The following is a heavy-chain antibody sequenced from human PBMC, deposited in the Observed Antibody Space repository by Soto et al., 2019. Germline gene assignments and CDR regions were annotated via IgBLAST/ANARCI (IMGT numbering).Heavy chain of an antibody. Sequence: QVQLVQSGAEVKKPGSSVKVSCKASGGTFSSYTISWVRQAPGQRLEWMGRIIPILNIANYAQNFQGRVTITADKSTSTAYMELSSLSSEDTAVYYCATERDMTSVTPGYFDYWGQGTLVTVSS. CDR2: IIPILNIA. V-gene: IGHV1-69*08. CDR1: GGTFSSYT. J-gene: IGHJ4*02. CDR3: ATERDMTSVTPGYFDY. D-gene: IGHD4-17*01.